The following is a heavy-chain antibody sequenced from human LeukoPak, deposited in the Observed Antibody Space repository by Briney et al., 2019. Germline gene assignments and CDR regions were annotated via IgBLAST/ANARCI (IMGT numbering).Heavy chain of an antibody. CDR1: GYTFSSNY. CDR3: ATGHSDACDV. V-gene: IGHV1-46*01. D-gene: IGHD3-10*01. Sequence: ASVKVSCKASGYTFSSNYIHWVRQAPGQGLEWMGIINVGGGSTTYGQKFHGRVTMTRDTSTSTVYMELSTLSSEDTAVYYCATGHSDACDVWGQGTLVTVSS. CDR2: INVGGGST. J-gene: IGHJ3*01.